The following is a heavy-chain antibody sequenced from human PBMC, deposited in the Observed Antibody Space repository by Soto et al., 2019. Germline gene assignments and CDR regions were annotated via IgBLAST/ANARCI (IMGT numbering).Heavy chain of an antibody. V-gene: IGHV4-39*01. D-gene: IGHD3-10*02. CDR1: GDSITASYSN. J-gene: IGHJ4*02. Sequence: SETLSLTCTVSGDSITASYSNWAWIRQPPGKGLEWIGTFYYSGTTSQNPPLRSRITISGDTSRNQFSLNLRSVTAADSGVYYCAKLVRDDVRRSDLDHPGQGPLVTFSS. CDR2: FYYSGTT. CDR3: AKLVRDDVRRSDLDH.